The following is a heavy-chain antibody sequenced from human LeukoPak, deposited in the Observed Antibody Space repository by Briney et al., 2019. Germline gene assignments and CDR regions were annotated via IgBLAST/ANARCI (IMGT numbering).Heavy chain of an antibody. J-gene: IGHJ3*02. Sequence: GGSLRLSCAASGFTFSSYSMNWVRQAPGKGLEWVSSISSSSSYIYYADSVKGRFTISRDNAKNSLYLQMNSLRAEDTAAYYCARDRLSGSPDAFDIWGQGTMVTVSS. CDR1: GFTFSSYS. CDR3: ARDRLSGSPDAFDI. D-gene: IGHD3-10*01. V-gene: IGHV3-21*01. CDR2: ISSSSSYI.